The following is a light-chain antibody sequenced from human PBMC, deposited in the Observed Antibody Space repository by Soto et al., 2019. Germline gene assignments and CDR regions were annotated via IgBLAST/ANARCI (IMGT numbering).Light chain of an antibody. CDR3: ETWDSNTLV. CDR2: LEGSGSY. Sequence: QLVLTQSSSASASLGSSVKLTCTLSSGHSSYIIAWHQQQPGKAPRYLIMLEGSGSYNKGSGVPARFSGSSSGADRYLTISTLQFEDEADYYCETWDSNTLVFGGGTKLTVL. J-gene: IGLJ3*02. CDR1: SGHSSYI. V-gene: IGLV4-60*02.